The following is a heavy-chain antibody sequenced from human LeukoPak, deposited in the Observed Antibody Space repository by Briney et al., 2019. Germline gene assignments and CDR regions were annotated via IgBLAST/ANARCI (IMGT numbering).Heavy chain of an antibody. CDR3: ARRPWGYAFDI. CDR2: IYYSGST. J-gene: IGHJ3*02. Sequence: SETLSLTCTVSGGSISSYYWSWIRQPPGKGLEWIGYIYYSGSTNCNPSLKSRVTISVDTSKSQFSLKLSSVTAADTAVYYCARRPWGYAFDIWGQGTMVTVSS. CDR1: GGSISSYY. D-gene: IGHD3-16*01. V-gene: IGHV4-59*01.